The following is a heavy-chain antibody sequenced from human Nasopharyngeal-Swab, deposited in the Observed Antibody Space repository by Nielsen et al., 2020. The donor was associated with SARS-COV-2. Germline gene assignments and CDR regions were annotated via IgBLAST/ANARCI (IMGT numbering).Heavy chain of an antibody. D-gene: IGHD5-12*01. Sequence: GESLKISCAASGFTFSSYAMHWVRQAPGKGLEWVSYISSSGSTIYYADSVKGRFTISRDNSKNTLNLQMNNLRAEDTAIYYCAKDRDSGDDSEEYYHYYGMDVWGQGAPVTVSS. CDR2: ISSSGSTI. CDR3: AKDRDSGDDSEEYYHYYGMDV. CDR1: GFTFSSYA. V-gene: IGHV3-48*01. J-gene: IGHJ6*02.